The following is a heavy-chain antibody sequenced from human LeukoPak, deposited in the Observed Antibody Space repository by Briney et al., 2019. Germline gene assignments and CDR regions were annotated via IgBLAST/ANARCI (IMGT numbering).Heavy chain of an antibody. J-gene: IGHJ4*02. CDR2: MNPHGGNT. V-gene: IGHV1-8*03. D-gene: IGHD3-10*01. CDR3: AGPPVTRVRGAYSRGFDY. Sequence: RSSVTVSCKPSGYRFANYDINWVRQATAPGVEWMGWMNPHGGNTGYAHKFQGRVTLTMNAALDTAYMELNSLKSEDTAVYYCAGPPVTRVRGAYSRGFDYGGQEPLGSVPT. CDR1: GYRFANYD.